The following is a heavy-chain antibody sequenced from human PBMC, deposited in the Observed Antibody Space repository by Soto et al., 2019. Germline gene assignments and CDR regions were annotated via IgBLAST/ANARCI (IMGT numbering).Heavy chain of an antibody. Sequence: SVKVSCKASGGTFSSYAISWVRQAPGQGLEWMGGIIPIFGTANYAQKFQGRVTITADESTSTAYMELSSLRSEDTAVYYCALPRGGYDPYLYFDYWGQGTLVTVSS. CDR3: ALPRGGYDPYLYFDY. CDR1: GGTFSSYA. J-gene: IGHJ4*02. V-gene: IGHV1-69*13. CDR2: IIPIFGTA. D-gene: IGHD5-12*01.